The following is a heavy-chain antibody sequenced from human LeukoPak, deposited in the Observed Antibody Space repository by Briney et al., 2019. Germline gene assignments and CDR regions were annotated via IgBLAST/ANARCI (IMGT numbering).Heavy chain of an antibody. CDR1: GFTFSTYS. CDR2: ITSSSSTM. J-gene: IGHJ6*02. Sequence: GGSLRLSCAASGFTFSTYSMNWVRQAPGKGLEWVSYITSSSSTMFYADSVKGRFTISRDNAENSMYLQMNNLRVEDTAVYYCAKVLAFKVVVAAIYGMDVWGQGTTVTVSS. CDR3: AKVLAFKVVVAAIYGMDV. D-gene: IGHD2-15*01. V-gene: IGHV3-48*01.